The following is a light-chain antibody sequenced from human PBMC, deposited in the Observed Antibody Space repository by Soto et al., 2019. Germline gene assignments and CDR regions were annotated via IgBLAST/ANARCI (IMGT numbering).Light chain of an antibody. CDR3: SSYAGSNNVV. J-gene: IGLJ2*01. V-gene: IGLV2-8*01. Sequence: QSALTQPPSASGSPGQSVTISCTGTSSDVGGCNYVSWFQQHPGKAPKLMIYEVNKRPSGVPDRFSGSKSGNTASLTVSGLQAEDEADYYCSSYAGSNNVVFGGGTKLTVL. CDR1: SSDVGGCNY. CDR2: EVN.